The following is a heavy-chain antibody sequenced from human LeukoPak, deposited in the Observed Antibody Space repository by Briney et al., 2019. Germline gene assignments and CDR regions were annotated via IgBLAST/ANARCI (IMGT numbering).Heavy chain of an antibody. V-gene: IGHV3-33*01. J-gene: IGHJ4*02. D-gene: IGHD3-10*01. Sequence: GGSLRLSCAASGFGFSNHGIHWVRQAPGKGLEWVSLIWYDGSNKYYPGSVKGRFTISRENAKNSLYLQMNSLRAGDTAVYYCARAVGSGNFDYWGQGTLVTVSS. CDR3: ARAVGSGNFDY. CDR2: IWYDGSNK. CDR1: GFGFSNHG.